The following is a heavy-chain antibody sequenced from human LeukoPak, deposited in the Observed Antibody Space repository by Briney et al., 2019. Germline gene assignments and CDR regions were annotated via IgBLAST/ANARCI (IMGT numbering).Heavy chain of an antibody. CDR3: ARGGSWVDY. V-gene: IGHV3-7*01. Sequence: GGSLRLSCAASGFTFSSNWMSWVRQAPGEGLEWVANIKQDGSEKYYVDSVKGRFTISRDNAKNSLYLQMNSLRAEDTAVYYCARGGSWVDYWGQGTLVTVSS. CDR1: GFTFSSNW. CDR2: IKQDGSEK. J-gene: IGHJ4*02. D-gene: IGHD6-13*01.